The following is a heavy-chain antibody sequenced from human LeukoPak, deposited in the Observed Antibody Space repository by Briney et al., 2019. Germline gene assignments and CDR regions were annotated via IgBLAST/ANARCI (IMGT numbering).Heavy chain of an antibody. V-gene: IGHV3-53*04. D-gene: IGHD5-18*01. CDR1: GFTVSSNY. J-gene: IGHJ4*02. CDR3: ARVRGYSYGPFDY. CDR2: IYSGGST. Sequence: GGSLRLSCAASGFTVSSNYMSWVRQAPGKGLEWVSVIYSGGSTYYSDSVQGRLTISRHNSKNTMYLQMNSLRAEDTAVYYCARVRGYSYGPFDYWGQGTLVTVSS.